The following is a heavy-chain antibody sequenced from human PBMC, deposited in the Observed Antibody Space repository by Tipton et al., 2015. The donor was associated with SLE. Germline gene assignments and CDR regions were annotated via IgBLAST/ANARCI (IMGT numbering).Heavy chain of an antibody. Sequence: GSLRLSCAASGFTFSSYEMNWVRQAPGKGLEWVSYISSSGSTIYYADSVKGRFTISRDNAKNSLYLQMNSLRAEDTAVYYCARDTHGSGSAIDYWGQGTLVTVSS. CDR2: ISSSGSTI. D-gene: IGHD3-10*01. CDR3: ARDTHGSGSAIDY. J-gene: IGHJ4*02. CDR1: GFTFSSYE. V-gene: IGHV3-48*03.